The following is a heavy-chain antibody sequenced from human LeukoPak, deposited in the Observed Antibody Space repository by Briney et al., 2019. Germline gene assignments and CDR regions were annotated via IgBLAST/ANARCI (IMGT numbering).Heavy chain of an antibody. D-gene: IGHD5-12*01. Sequence: GGSLRLSCAASGFTFSNAWMSWVRQAPGKGLEWVAVIWYDGSNKYYADSVKGRFTISRDNSKNTLYLQMNSLRAEDTAVYYCARDTSGYSGYDSGFDYWGQGTLVTVSS. J-gene: IGHJ4*02. CDR3: ARDTSGYSGYDSGFDY. CDR2: IWYDGSNK. V-gene: IGHV3-33*08. CDR1: GFTFSNAW.